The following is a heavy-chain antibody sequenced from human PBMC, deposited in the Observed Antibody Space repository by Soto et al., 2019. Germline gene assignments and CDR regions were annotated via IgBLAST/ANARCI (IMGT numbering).Heavy chain of an antibody. CDR2: IYYSGST. CDR1: GGSVSSGSYY. Sequence: QVQLQESGPGLVKPSETLSLTCTVSGGSVSSGSYYWSWIRQPPGKGLEWIGYIYYSGSTNYNPSLRSRVTISVDTSKNQFPLKLSSVTAADTAVYYCARAPARAHCSGGSCYSDAFDIWGQGTMVTVSS. V-gene: IGHV4-61*01. D-gene: IGHD2-15*01. J-gene: IGHJ3*02. CDR3: ARAPARAHCSGGSCYSDAFDI.